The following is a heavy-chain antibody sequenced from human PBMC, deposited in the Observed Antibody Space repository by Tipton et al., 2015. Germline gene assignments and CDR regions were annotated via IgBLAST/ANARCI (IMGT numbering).Heavy chain of an antibody. J-gene: IGHJ5*02. V-gene: IGHV3-53*01. CDR3: ARDSEWFGELLYPDH. CDR1: GFTVSSKY. D-gene: IGHD3-10*01. Sequence: SLRLSCAASGFTVSSKYMSWVRQAPGKGLEWVSIIYSGGSTYYPDSVKGRFTISRDNSKNALYLQMNSLRVEDTAVYYCARDSEWFGELLYPDHWGQGTLVTVSS. CDR2: IYSGGST.